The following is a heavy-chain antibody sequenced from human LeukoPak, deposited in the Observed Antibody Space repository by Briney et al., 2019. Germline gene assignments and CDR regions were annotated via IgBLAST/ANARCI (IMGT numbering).Heavy chain of an antibody. Sequence: PGGSLRLSCAASGFTFSSYEMNWVRQAPGKGLEWVSYISSSGSTIYYADSVKGRFTISRDNAKNSLYLQMNSLRAEDTAVYYCARSPNCGGDCSWGQGTLVTVSS. CDR1: GFTFSSYE. CDR3: ARSPNCGGDCS. V-gene: IGHV3-48*03. D-gene: IGHD2-21*02. CDR2: ISSSGSTI. J-gene: IGHJ5*02.